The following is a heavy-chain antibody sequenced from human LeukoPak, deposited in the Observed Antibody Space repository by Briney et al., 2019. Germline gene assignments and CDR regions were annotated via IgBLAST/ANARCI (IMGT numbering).Heavy chain of an antibody. Sequence: SETLSLTCAVYGGSFSAFRWNWIRQSPAKGPEWLGEMKQSGTSRYNPSLQSRVTISVDKSKNQFSLNVRSVTAADTAVYYCASRPFLYGFRTYFDNWAQGTLVTVSS. J-gene: IGHJ4*02. D-gene: IGHD3-10*01. CDR3: ASRPFLYGFRTYFDN. CDR2: MKQSGTS. V-gene: IGHV4-34*01. CDR1: GGSFSAFR.